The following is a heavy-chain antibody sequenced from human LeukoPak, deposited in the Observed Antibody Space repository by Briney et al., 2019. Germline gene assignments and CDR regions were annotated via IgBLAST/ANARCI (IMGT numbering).Heavy chain of an antibody. D-gene: IGHD4-23*01. Sequence: VASVTVSCKASGYTFTSYYMHWVRQAPGQGLEWMGIINPSGGSTSYAQKFQGRVTMTRDMSTSTVYMELSSLRSEDTAVYYCARDTISSNYGGNPETYYYYYMDVWGKGTTVTVSS. CDR3: ARDTISSNYGGNPETYYYYYMDV. J-gene: IGHJ6*03. CDR2: INPSGGST. CDR1: GYTFTSYY. V-gene: IGHV1-46*01.